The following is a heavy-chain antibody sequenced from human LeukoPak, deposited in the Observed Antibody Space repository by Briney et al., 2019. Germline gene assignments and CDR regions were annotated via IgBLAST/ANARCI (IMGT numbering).Heavy chain of an antibody. Sequence: ASVKVSCKASGYTFTGYYMHWVRQAPGQGLEWMGWINPNSGGTNYAQKFQGRVTMTRDTSISTAYMELSRLRSDDTAVYYCAITYYHHSATAEFDYWGQGTLVTVSS. D-gene: IGHD3-10*01. CDR2: INPNSGGT. V-gene: IGHV1-2*02. J-gene: IGHJ4*02. CDR3: AITYYHHSATAEFDY. CDR1: GYTFTGYY.